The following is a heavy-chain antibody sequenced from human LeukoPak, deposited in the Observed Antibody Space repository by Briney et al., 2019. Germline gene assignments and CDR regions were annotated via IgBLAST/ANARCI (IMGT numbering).Heavy chain of an antibody. CDR3: ANSPPAGEPPYYYYYYMDV. J-gene: IGHJ6*03. CDR1: GFTFSSYS. V-gene: IGHV3-48*01. D-gene: IGHD7-27*01. CDR2: ISSSSSTI. Sequence: GGSLRLSCAASGFTFSSYSMNWVRQAPGKGLEWVSYISSSSSTIYYADSVKGRFTISRDNAKNSLYLQMNSLRAEDTAVYYCANSPPAGEPPYYYYYYMDVWGKGTTVTVSS.